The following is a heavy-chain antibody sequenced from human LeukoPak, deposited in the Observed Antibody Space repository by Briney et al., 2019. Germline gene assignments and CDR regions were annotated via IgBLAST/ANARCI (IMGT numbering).Heavy chain of an antibody. V-gene: IGHV3-74*01. CDR2: INSDGSST. J-gene: IGHJ4*02. CDR3: AREPTAYYYGSGPEKGYFDY. D-gene: IGHD3-10*01. CDR1: GFTFSSYW. Sequence: GGSLRLSCAASGFTFSSYWMHWVRQAPGKGLVWVSRINSDGSSTSYADSVKGRFTISRDNAKNTLYLQMNSLRAGDTAAYYCAREPTAYYYGSGPEKGYFDYWGQGTLVTVSS.